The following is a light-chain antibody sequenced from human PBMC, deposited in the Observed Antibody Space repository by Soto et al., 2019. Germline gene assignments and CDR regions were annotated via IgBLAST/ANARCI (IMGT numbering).Light chain of an antibody. Sequence: DIQMTQSPSTLSGFVGDRVTITCRASQSVGSWLAWYQQKPGKAPKLLISKASNLESGVPSRFSGSGSGTDFTLTINSLQTDDVATYYCQQYNSYEWTFGQGTKVEIK. V-gene: IGKV1-5*03. CDR1: QSVGSW. CDR2: KAS. J-gene: IGKJ1*01. CDR3: QQYNSYEWT.